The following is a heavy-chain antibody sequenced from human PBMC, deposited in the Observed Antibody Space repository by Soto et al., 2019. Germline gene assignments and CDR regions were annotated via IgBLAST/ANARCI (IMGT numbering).Heavy chain of an antibody. J-gene: IGHJ4*02. V-gene: IGHV1-18*01. CDR2: ISAYNGNT. Sequence: ASVKVSCKASGYTFTSYGISWVRQAPGQGLEWMGWISAYNGNTNYAQKLQGRVTMTTDTSTSTAYMELRSLRSDDTAVYYCARDPFWSGYKMVNLDYWGQGTLVTVSS. D-gene: IGHD3-3*01. CDR1: GYTFTSYG. CDR3: ARDPFWSGYKMVNLDY.